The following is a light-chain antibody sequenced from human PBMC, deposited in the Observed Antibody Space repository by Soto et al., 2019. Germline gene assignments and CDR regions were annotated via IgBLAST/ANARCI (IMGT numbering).Light chain of an antibody. CDR1: LGIRND. V-gene: IGKV1-17*01. J-gene: IGKJ1*01. CDR2: AAS. CDR3: LQHDSYPWT. Sequence: DIQMTQSPSSLSASVGDRVTITCRASLGIRNDLGWYQHKPGKAPKRLIYAASSLQSGVPSRFSGSGSGTEFTLTISSLQPEDFVTYFCLQHDSYPWTFGQGTKVDIK.